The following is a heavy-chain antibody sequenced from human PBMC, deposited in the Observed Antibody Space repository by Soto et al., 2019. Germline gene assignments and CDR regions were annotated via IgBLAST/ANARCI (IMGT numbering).Heavy chain of an antibody. Sequence: HPGGSLRLSCAASGFTFSSYAMSWVRQAPGKGLEWVSAISGSGGSTYYADSVKGRFTISRDNSKNTLYLQMNSLRAEDTAVYYCANVIVVVARNQDWFDPWGQGTLVTVSS. V-gene: IGHV3-23*01. CDR3: ANVIVVVARNQDWFDP. D-gene: IGHD2-15*01. CDR1: GFTFSSYA. J-gene: IGHJ5*02. CDR2: ISGSGGST.